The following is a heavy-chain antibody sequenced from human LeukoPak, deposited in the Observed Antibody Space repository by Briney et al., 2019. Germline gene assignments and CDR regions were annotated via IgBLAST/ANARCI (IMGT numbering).Heavy chain of an antibody. CDR3: ARVRSTGWEFEY. J-gene: IGHJ4*02. V-gene: IGHV3-21*01. CDR1: GFTFSSYN. Sequence: PGGSLRLSCAASGFTFSSYNMNWVRQAPGKGLERVSSIDSNTGSIYYADSVKGRFTLSRDNARNSLFLQVNSLTAEDTAVYYCARVRSTGWEFEYWGRGTLVTVSS. CDR2: IDSNTGSI. D-gene: IGHD6-19*01.